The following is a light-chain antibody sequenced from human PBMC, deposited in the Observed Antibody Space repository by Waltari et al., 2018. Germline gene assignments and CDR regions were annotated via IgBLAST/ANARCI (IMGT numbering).Light chain of an antibody. CDR3: QHYVRLPAT. V-gene: IGKV3-20*01. CDR1: QSVSRA. J-gene: IGKJ1*01. CDR2: GAS. Sequence: EFVLTQSPGTLSLSPGERATLSCWASQSVSRALVWYQQKPGQAPRLLIYGASTRAPGIPDRFSGSGSGTDFSLTINRLGPEDFAVYYCQHYVRLPATFGQGTKVEI.